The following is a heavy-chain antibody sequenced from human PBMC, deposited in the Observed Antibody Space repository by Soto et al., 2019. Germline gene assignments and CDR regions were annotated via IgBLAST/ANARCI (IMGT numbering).Heavy chain of an antibody. CDR1: GFTFSSYS. D-gene: IGHD2-15*01. V-gene: IGHV3-21*01. J-gene: IGHJ5*02. Sequence: EVQLVESGGGLVKPGGSLRLSCAASGFTFSSYSMNWVRQAPGKGLEWVSSISSSSYIYYADSVKGRFTISRDNAKNSLYLQMNSLRAEDTAVYYCARDLGRYCSGGSCSPNWFDPWGQGNLVTVSS. CDR2: ISSSSYI. CDR3: ARDLGRYCSGGSCSPNWFDP.